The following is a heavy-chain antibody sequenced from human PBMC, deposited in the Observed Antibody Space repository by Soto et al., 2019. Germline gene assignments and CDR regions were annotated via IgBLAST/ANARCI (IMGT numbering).Heavy chain of an antibody. CDR3: VRGGKGVRDFYGLDV. V-gene: IGHV5-51*01. J-gene: IGHJ6*02. CDR1: GYLFNSHW. D-gene: IGHD2-8*01. CDR2: IYPADSDS. Sequence: GETLKISCTLDGYLFNSHWSGWRRQVPGRGLEWVAVIYPADSDSRYSPSFRGRGTISVYISINTVYLQWNSLKAADTAMYYCVRGGKGVRDFYGLDVWGQGTTVTVSS.